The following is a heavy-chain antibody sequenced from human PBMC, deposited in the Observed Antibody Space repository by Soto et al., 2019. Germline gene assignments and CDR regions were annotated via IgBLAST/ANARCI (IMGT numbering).Heavy chain of an antibody. D-gene: IGHD3-22*01. Sequence: QVQLQESGPGLVKPSGTLSLTCAVSGGSISSSNWWSWVRQPPGKGLEWIGEIYHSGSTNYNPSLKSRVTISVDKSKSQFSLKLSSVTAADTAVYYCTVSRGGMIVVPHWFDPWGQGTLVTVSS. V-gene: IGHV4-4*02. J-gene: IGHJ5*02. CDR3: TVSRGGMIVVPHWFDP. CDR1: GGSISSSNW. CDR2: IYHSGST.